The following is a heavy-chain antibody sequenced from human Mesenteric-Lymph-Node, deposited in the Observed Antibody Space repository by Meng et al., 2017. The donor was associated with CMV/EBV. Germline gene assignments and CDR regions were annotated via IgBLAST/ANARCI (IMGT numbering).Heavy chain of an antibody. CDR3: AKAPSGGWNYFFYFDI. Sequence: GGSLKISCAASGFTFSSYSMNWVRQAPGKGLEWVSYISSSSSTIYYADSVKGRFTISRDNAKNSLYLQMNSLGPEDTALYYCAKAPSGGWNYFFYFDIWGQGTQVTVSS. V-gene: IGHV3-48*04. J-gene: IGHJ4*02. CDR1: GFTFSSYS. D-gene: IGHD1-7*01. CDR2: ISSSSSTI.